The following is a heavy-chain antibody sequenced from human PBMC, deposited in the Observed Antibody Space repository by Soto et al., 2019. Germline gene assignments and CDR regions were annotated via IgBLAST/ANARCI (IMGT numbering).Heavy chain of an antibody. CDR3: ARDNKDFVFWIGYYVSYQDHYGMAF. Sequence: ASVKVSCKASGYTFTSYGISWVRQAPGQGLEWMGWISAYNGNTNYAQKLQGRVTMTTDTSTSTAYMELRSLRSDDTAVYYCARDNKDFVFWIGYYVSYQDHYGMAFWGQGTTVTVSS. CDR2: ISAYNGNT. D-gene: IGHD3-3*01. CDR1: GYTFTSYG. J-gene: IGHJ6*02. V-gene: IGHV1-18*01.